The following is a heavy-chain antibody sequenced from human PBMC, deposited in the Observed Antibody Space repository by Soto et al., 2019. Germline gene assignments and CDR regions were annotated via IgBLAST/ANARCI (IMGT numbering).Heavy chain of an antibody. CDR2: IYYSGST. V-gene: IGHV4-31*03. D-gene: IGHD3-22*01. J-gene: IGHJ4*02. Sequence: KTSETLSLTCTVSGGSISSGGYYWSWIRQHPGKGLEWIGYIYYSGSTYYNPSLKSRVTISVDTSKNQFSLKLSSVTAADTAVYYCARENYDSSGYYSYFDYWGQGTLVTVSS. CDR3: ARENYDSSGYYSYFDY. CDR1: GGSISSGGYY.